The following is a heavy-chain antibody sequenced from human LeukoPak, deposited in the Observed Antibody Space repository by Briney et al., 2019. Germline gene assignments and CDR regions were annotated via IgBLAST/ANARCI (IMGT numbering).Heavy chain of an antibody. Sequence: GGSLRLSCAASGFTFGSYWMSWVRQAPGKGLEWVANTKQDGSEKYYVDSVKGRFTISRDNAKSSLYLQMNSLRAEDTAVYYCARVRSAMVTGYFDYWGQGTLVTVSS. J-gene: IGHJ4*02. CDR1: GFTFGSYW. CDR3: ARVRSAMVTGYFDY. CDR2: TKQDGSEK. V-gene: IGHV3-7*01. D-gene: IGHD5-18*01.